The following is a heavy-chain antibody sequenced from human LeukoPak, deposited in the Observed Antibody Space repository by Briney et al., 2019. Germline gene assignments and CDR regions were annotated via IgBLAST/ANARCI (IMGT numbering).Heavy chain of an antibody. CDR1: GGSISSSSYY. CDR3: ARHGVRGPPFDP. J-gene: IGHJ5*02. V-gene: IGHV4-39*01. CDR2: IYYSGST. D-gene: IGHD3-10*01. Sequence: PSETLSLTCTISGGSISSSSYYWGWIRQPPGKGLEWIGSIYYSGSTYYNPSLKSRVTISVDTSKNQFSLKLSSVTAADTAVYYCARHGVRGPPFDPWGQGTLVTVSS.